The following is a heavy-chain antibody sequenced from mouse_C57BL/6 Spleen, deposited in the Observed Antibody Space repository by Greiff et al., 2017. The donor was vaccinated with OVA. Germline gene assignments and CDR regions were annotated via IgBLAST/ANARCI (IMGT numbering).Heavy chain of an antibody. V-gene: IGHV14-2*01. CDR3: ARESNYVGYFDY. CDR1: GFNIKDYY. J-gene: IGHJ2*01. CDR2: IDPEDGET. D-gene: IGHD2-5*01. Sequence: EVQLQQSGAELVKPGASVKLSCTASGFNIKDYYMHWVKQRTEQGLEWIGRIDPEDGETKYAPKFLGKATITADTSSNTAYLQLSSLTSEDTAVYYCARESNYVGYFDYWGQGTTLTVSS.